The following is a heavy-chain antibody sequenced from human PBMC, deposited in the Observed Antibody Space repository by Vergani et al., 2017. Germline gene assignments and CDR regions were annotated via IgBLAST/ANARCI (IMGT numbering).Heavy chain of an antibody. J-gene: IGHJ4*02. V-gene: IGHV3-33*01. Sequence: QVQLVESGGGVVQPGRSLRLSCAASGFTFSSYGMHWVRQAPGKGLEWVAVIWYDGSNKYYADSVKGRFTISRDNAKNSLYLQMNSLRAEDTAVYYCARDFPYSSSGIDYWGQGTLVTVSS. D-gene: IGHD6-6*01. CDR1: GFTFSSYG. CDR2: IWYDGSNK. CDR3: ARDFPYSSSGIDY.